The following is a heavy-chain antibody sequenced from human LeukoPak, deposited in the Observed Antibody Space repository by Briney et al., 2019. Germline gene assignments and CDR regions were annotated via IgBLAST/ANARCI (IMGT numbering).Heavy chain of an antibody. J-gene: IGHJ4*02. V-gene: IGHV4-59*08. D-gene: IGHD6-13*01. CDR1: GGSINSYY. CDR2: IYYSGST. CDR3: ARGIAAAGHLDY. Sequence: SETLSLTCTVSGGSINSYYWSWIRQPPGKGLEWIGYIYYSGSTNYNPSLKSRVTISVDTSKNQFSLKLSSVTAADTAVYYCARGIAAAGHLDYWGQGTLVTVSS.